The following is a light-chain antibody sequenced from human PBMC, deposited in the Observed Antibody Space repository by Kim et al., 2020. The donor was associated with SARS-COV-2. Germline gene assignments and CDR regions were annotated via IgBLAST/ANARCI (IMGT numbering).Light chain of an antibody. CDR2: GAS. Sequence: VSVGDRVTSTCRASQDIRNDLGWYQQNPGRAPKRLIYGASSLQSGVPSRFSGSGSGTEFTLTISSVQPEDFATYFCLQHSTYPITFGQGTRLEIK. CDR1: QDIRND. J-gene: IGKJ5*01. CDR3: LQHSTYPIT. V-gene: IGKV1-17*01.